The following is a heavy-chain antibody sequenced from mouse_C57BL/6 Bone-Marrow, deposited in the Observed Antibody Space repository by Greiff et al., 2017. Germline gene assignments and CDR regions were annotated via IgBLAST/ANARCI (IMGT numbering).Heavy chain of an antibody. D-gene: IGHD2-12*01. J-gene: IGHJ2*01. Sequence: EVMLVESGGDLVKPGGSLKLSCAASGFTFSSYGMSWVRQTPDKRLEWVATISSGGSYTYYPASVKGRFTISRDNAKNTLYLQMSSLKSEDTAMYYCARLRPDYWGQGTTLTVSS. CDR1: GFTFSSYG. CDR2: ISSGGSYT. CDR3: ARLRPDY. V-gene: IGHV5-6*01.